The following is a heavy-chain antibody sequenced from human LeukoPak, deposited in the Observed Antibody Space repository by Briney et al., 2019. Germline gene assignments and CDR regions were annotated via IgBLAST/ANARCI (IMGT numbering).Heavy chain of an antibody. CDR1: GFTFSNYA. CDR2: IYSGGST. J-gene: IGHJ4*02. CDR3: ARGGTTVTTPTYFDY. D-gene: IGHD4-4*01. V-gene: IGHV3-66*01. Sequence: PGGSLRLSCATSGFTFSNYAMSWVRQAPGKGLEWVSVIYSGGSTYYADSVKGRFTISRDNSKNTLYLQMNSLRAEDTAVYYCARGGTTVTTPTYFDYWGQGTLVTVSS.